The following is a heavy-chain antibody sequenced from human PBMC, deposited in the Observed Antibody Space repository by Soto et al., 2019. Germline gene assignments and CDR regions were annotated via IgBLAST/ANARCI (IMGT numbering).Heavy chain of an antibody. D-gene: IGHD1-1*01. CDR3: ARTTGTTGWFDP. V-gene: IGHV4-59*01. CDR1: GGSISSYY. J-gene: IGHJ5*02. CDR2: IYYSGST. Sequence: SETLSLTCTVSGGSISSYYWSWIRQPPGKGLEWIGYIYYSGSTNYNPSLKSRVTISVDTSKNQFSLKLSSVTAADTAVYYCARTTGTTGWFDPWGQGTLVTVSS.